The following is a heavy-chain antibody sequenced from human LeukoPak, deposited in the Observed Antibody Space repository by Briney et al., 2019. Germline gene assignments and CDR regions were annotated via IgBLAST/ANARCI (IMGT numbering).Heavy chain of an antibody. D-gene: IGHD3-22*01. Sequence: PGGSLRLSCAVSGFTLSNYSMNWVRQAPGKGLEWVSYISSSSSTIYYADSVKGRFTISRDNAKNSLYLQMNSLRAEDTAVYYCTTRGYTPNFDYWGQGTLVTVSS. V-gene: IGHV3-48*01. CDR2: ISSSSSTI. CDR3: TTRGYTPNFDY. CDR1: GFTLSNYS. J-gene: IGHJ4*02.